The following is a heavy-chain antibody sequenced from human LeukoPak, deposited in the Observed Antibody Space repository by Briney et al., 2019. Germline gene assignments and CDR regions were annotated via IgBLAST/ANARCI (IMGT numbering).Heavy chain of an antibody. CDR1: GYPFTTWE. J-gene: IGHJ5*02. D-gene: IGHD1-14*01. V-gene: IGHV1-8*01. Sequence: ASVKVSCKTSGYPFTTWEINWVRQAAGQGLEWMGWMHPNGGNTAYAQKFQGRVTMTRDTSISTAYMELSGLTSDATAVYFCARGPRNDPWGQGTLVTVSS. CDR2: MHPNGGNT. CDR3: ARGPRNDP.